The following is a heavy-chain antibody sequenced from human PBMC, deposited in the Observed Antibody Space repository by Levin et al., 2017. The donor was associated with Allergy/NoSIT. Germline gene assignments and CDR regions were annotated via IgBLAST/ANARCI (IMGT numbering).Heavy chain of an antibody. J-gene: IGHJ4*02. D-gene: IGHD3-22*01. CDR2: ISSTSNTI. CDR3: ARDPATSGYYPDS. Sequence: GESLKISCAASGFSFSTYSMNWVRQAPGKGLEWVSYISSTSNTIYKADSVKGRFTVSRDNARNSLYLQMDSPRDEDTAVYYCARDPATSGYYPDSWGQGTLVTVSS. V-gene: IGHV3-48*02. CDR1: GFSFSTYS.